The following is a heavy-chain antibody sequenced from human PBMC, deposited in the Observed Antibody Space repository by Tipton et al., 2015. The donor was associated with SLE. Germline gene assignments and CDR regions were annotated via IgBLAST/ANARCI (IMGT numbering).Heavy chain of an antibody. V-gene: IGHV3-7*01. D-gene: IGHD1-26*01. Sequence: SLRLSCAASGFTFSDYWMSWVRQAPGKGLEWVANVKEDGSDQYYVDSVRGRFTISRDNAKKSLSLQMNSLRADDTATYFCAREGRGAFDVRGQGTEVTVSS. CDR2: VKEDGSDQ. CDR3: AREGRGAFDV. J-gene: IGHJ3*01. CDR1: GFTFSDYW.